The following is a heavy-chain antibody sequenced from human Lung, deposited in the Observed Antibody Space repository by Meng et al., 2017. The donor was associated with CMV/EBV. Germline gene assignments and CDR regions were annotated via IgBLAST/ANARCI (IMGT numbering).Heavy chain of an antibody. Sequence: ASVKVSCKASGYTFTGYYMYWVRQAPGQGLEWMGWINPKTGGTRYAQKFQGRVSMTRDTSISTAYMELSRLRSDDTAVYYCASDRSVIITENFDFWGQGTLVTVSS. CDR1: GYTFTGYY. J-gene: IGHJ4*02. V-gene: IGHV1-2*02. CDR3: ASDRSVIITENFDF. D-gene: IGHD1-14*01. CDR2: INPKTGGT.